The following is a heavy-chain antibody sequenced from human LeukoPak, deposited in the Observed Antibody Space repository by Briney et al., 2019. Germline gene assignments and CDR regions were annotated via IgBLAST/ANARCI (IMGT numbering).Heavy chain of an antibody. CDR3: ARDRESDYSPMDY. J-gene: IGHJ4*02. CDR1: GYTFTNYY. CDR2: INPSGGSK. V-gene: IGHV1-46*01. D-gene: IGHD4-11*01. Sequence: GASVKVSCKASGYTFTNYYIHWVRQAPGQGLEWMGIINPSGGSKSYAQKFQGRITMTRDTSTSTVYMELSSLRSEDTAVYYCARDRESDYSPMDYWGQGTLVTVSS.